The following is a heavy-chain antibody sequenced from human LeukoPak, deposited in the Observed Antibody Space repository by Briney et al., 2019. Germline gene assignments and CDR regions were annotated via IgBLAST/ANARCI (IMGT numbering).Heavy chain of an antibody. D-gene: IGHD2-2*01. CDR3: AKEWGVVPAATFDY. J-gene: IGHJ4*02. CDR1: GFTFSDHY. CDR2: ISGSGGST. Sequence: PGGSLSLSCAASGFTFSDHYMSWIRKAPGKGLEWVSAISGSGGSTYYADSVKGRFTISRDNSKNTLYLQMNSLRAEDTAVYYCAKEWGVVPAATFDYWGQGTLVTVSS. V-gene: IGHV3-23*01.